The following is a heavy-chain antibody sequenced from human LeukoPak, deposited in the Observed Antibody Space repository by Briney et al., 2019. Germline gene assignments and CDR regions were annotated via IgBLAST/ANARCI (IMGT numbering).Heavy chain of an antibody. D-gene: IGHD2-8*02. CDR3: ARVRCTGGVCYTPGIDC. CDR1: AYTFTSYG. Sequence: AAVTLCFTSSAYTFTSYGISWVRHAPGQGLEWMGWISANNGNTNYARNLQGRVTMTTATSTSTSYMELRSLRPDDTAVYYCARVRCTGGVCYTPGIDCWGQGTLVTVSS. V-gene: IGHV1-18*01. CDR2: ISANNGNT. J-gene: IGHJ4*02.